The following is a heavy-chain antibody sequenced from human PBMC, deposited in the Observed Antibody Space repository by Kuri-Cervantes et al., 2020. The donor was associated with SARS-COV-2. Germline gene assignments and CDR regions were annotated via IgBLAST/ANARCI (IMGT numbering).Heavy chain of an antibody. D-gene: IGHD3-3*01. Sequence: GGSLRLSCAASGFTFSRYAMSWVRQAPGKGLEWVSAISGSGGSTYYADSVKGRFTISRDNSKNTLYLQMNSLRAEDTAVYYCAKVGLAQNDFWSGYYTGWGQGTLVTVSS. J-gene: IGHJ4*02. CDR1: GFTFSRYA. CDR2: ISGSGGST. CDR3: AKVGLAQNDFWSGYYTG. V-gene: IGHV3-23*01.